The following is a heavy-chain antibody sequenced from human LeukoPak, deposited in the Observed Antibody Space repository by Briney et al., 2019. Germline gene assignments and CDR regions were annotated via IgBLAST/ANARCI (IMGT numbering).Heavy chain of an antibody. Sequence: GGSLRLSCAASGFTVSSNYMSWVRQAPGKGLEWVSVIYSGGSTYYTDSVKGRFTISRDNSKNTLYLQMNSLRAEDTAVYYCARMATTRGDFDYWGQGTLVTVSS. CDR2: IYSGGST. V-gene: IGHV3-53*01. J-gene: IGHJ4*02. D-gene: IGHD5-24*01. CDR3: ARMATTRGDFDY. CDR1: GFTVSSNY.